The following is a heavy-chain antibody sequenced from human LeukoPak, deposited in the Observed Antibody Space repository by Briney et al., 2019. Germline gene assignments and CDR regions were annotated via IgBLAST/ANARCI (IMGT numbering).Heavy chain of an antibody. J-gene: IGHJ4*02. V-gene: IGHV4-61*01. Sequence: SETLSLTCTVSGGSVSSGNYYWSWIRQPPGKGLDWIGYIYYSGSTNYNPSLKGRVTISVDTSKNQFSLRLSSVTAADTAVYYCARGVAATPYYFDYWGQGPLVTVAS. CDR2: IYYSGST. CDR1: GGSVSSGNYY. CDR3: ARGVAATPYYFDY. D-gene: IGHD2-15*01.